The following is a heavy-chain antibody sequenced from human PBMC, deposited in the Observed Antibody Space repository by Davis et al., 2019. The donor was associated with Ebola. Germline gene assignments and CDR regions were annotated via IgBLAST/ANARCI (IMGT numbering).Heavy chain of an antibody. V-gene: IGHV1-2*02. Sequence: ASVKVSCKASGYTFTDYYLHWVRQATGQGLEWMGWIKSNSGDTDYAQKFQGRVTMTRDTSISPAYMELSRLRSDDTAVYYCARVAITGRLYFQHWGQGTLVIVSS. J-gene: IGHJ1*01. D-gene: IGHD1-20*01. CDR3: ARVAITGRLYFQH. CDR2: IKSNSGDT. CDR1: GYTFTDYY.